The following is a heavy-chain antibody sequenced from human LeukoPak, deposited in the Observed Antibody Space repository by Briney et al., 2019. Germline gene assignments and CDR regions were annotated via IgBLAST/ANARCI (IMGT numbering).Heavy chain of an antibody. J-gene: IGHJ3*02. CDR1: GFTVSTNY. Sequence: GGSLRHSCAGSGFTVSTNYMTWVRQARGKGLEWGSLIYSGGVTYYADSVKGRFTISRDKTKNTLYLQMNSLRAEDTAVYYCARMGYDAFDIWGHGTMVTVSA. CDR3: ARMGYDAFDI. V-gene: IGHV3-53*01. D-gene: IGHD3-16*01. CDR2: IYSGGVT.